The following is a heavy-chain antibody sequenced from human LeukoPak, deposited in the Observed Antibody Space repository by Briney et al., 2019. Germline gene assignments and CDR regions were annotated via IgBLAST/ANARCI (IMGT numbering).Heavy chain of an antibody. D-gene: IGHD5-18*01. CDR2: IYETGST. CDR3: ARDRGDTATIDY. Sequence: PSGTLSLTCAVSCGSISSRHWWSWVRQPPGKGLEWIGEIYETGSTNYNPSLESRVTISLDKSKNQFSLSLNSVTAADTAVYYCARDRGDTATIDYWGRGILVTVSS. V-gene: IGHV4-4*02. J-gene: IGHJ4*02. CDR1: CGSISSRHW.